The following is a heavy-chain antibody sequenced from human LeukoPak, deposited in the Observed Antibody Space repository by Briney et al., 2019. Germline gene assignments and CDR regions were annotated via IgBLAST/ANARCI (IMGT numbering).Heavy chain of an antibody. J-gene: IGHJ5*02. Sequence: ASVKVSCKASGYRITGYYMDWVRQAPGQGLEWMGWINPNSGVTKYAQKSQGRVTMSRDTSTNTAYMELSRLRSDDTAVYYCARGTGSSWFDPWGQGTLVTVSS. CDR2: INPNSGVT. D-gene: IGHD3-10*01. CDR3: ARGTGSSWFDP. V-gene: IGHV1-2*02. CDR1: GYRITGYY.